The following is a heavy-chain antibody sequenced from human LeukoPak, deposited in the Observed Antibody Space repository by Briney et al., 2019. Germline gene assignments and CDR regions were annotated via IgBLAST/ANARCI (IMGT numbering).Heavy chain of an antibody. V-gene: IGHV4-61*02. Sequence: SETLSLTCTVSGGSISSGSYYWSWIRQPAGKGLEWIGRISTSGRTNYNPSLKSRVTISVDTSKNQFSLKLSSVTAADTAVYYCAKGDGIAAFYWVQGTLVTVSS. D-gene: IGHD6-13*01. J-gene: IGHJ4*02. CDR2: ISTSGRT. CDR3: AKGDGIAAFY. CDR1: GGSISSGSYY.